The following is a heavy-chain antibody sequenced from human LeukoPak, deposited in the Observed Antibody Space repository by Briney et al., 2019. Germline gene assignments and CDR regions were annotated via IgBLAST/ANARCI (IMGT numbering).Heavy chain of an antibody. CDR1: GDSINSDGYY. V-gene: IGHV4-30-2*01. CDR2: IYHSGST. CDR3: ARDRGKGYYFDY. Sequence: SQTLSLTCTVSGDSINSDGYYWSWIRQPPGKGLEWIGYIYHSGSTYYNPSLKSRVTMSVDRSKKQFSLKLNSVTAADTAVYYCARDRGKGYYFDYWGQGTPVTVSS. J-gene: IGHJ4*02.